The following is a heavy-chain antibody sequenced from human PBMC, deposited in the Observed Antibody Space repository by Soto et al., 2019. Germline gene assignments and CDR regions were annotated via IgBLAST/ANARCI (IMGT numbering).Heavy chain of an antibody. CDR1: GGTFSSYA. Sequence: VASVKVSCKASGGTFSSYAISWVRQAPGQGLEWMGGIIPIFGTANYAQKFQGRVTITADKSTSTAYMELSSLRSEDTAVYYCAASKTLRYCSGGSCPYPGSFGYWGQGTLVTVSS. CDR2: IIPIFGTA. V-gene: IGHV1-69*06. J-gene: IGHJ4*02. CDR3: AASKTLRYCSGGSCPYPGSFGY. D-gene: IGHD2-15*01.